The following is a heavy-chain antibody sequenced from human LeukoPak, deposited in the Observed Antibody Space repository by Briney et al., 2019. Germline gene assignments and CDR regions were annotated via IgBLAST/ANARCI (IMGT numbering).Heavy chain of an antibody. CDR3: ARDRGYSSFDY. CDR2: IKEDGSEI. D-gene: IGHD4-23*01. V-gene: IGHV3-7*01. J-gene: IGHJ4*02. Sequence: GGSLSSPCKASAFTFSSNWMSWVRQAQGKGLEWVANIKEDGSEINYVDSVKGRFTISRDNAKNSLFLQMNSLRVEDTAVYYCARDRGYSSFDYWGQGTLVTVSS. CDR1: AFTFSSNW.